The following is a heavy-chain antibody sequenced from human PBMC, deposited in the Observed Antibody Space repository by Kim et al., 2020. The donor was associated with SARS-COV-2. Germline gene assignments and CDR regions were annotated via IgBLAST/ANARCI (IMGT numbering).Heavy chain of an antibody. Sequence: ASVKVSCKASGYTFTKYPMHWVRQAPGQRLEWMGWINVGNGNTKYSQKFQGRVTINRDTSASTVYMDLSSLRSEDTAVYYCARSGLKEQVLYAIDYYYGMDVWGQGTTVTVSS. CDR3: ARSGLKEQVLYAIDYYYGMDV. D-gene: IGHD2-2*02. CDR2: INVGNGNT. J-gene: IGHJ6*02. V-gene: IGHV1-3*01. CDR1: GYTFTKYP.